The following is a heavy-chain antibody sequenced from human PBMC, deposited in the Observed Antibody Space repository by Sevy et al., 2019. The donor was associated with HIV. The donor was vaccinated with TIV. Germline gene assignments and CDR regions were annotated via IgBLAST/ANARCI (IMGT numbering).Heavy chain of an antibody. J-gene: IGHJ3*02. Sequence: GGSLRLSCAASGFTFSNYYINWIRQAPGKGLEWVSDISGSGSYTNYADSVKGGFTICRDNTKNPLYQQMNSLRAEDTAEYYWARVGCSIISCPKDDAFDIWGQGTMVTVSS. V-gene: IGHV3-11*06. CDR3: ARVGCSIISCPKDDAFDI. D-gene: IGHD2-2*01. CDR2: ISGSGSYT. CDR1: GFTFSNYY.